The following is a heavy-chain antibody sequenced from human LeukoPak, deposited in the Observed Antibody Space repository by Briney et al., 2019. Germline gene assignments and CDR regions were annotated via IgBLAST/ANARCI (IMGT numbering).Heavy chain of an antibody. V-gene: IGHV1-18*01. J-gene: IGHJ6*04. D-gene: IGHD5-12*01. Sequence: ASVKVSCKASGYTFTSYGISWVRQAPGQGLEWMGWISAYNGNTNYAQKLQGRVTMTTDTSTSTAYMELRSLRSDDTAVYYWARGSGYDYHYYYYGMDVWGKGTTVTVSS. CDR3: ARGSGYDYHYYYYGMDV. CDR2: ISAYNGNT. CDR1: GYTFTSYG.